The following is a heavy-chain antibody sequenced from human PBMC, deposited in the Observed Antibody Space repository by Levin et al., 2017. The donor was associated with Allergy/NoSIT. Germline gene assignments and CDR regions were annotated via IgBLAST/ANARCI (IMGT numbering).Heavy chain of an antibody. CDR3: AKGRGRGYSGYDQSY. CDR1: GFTFSSYA. CDR2: ISGSGGST. Sequence: GGSLRLSCAASGFTFSSYAMSWVRQAPGKGLEWVSAISGSGGSTYYADSVKGRFTISRDNSKNTLYLQMNSLRAEDTAVYYCAKGRGRGYSGYDQSYWGQGTLVTVSS. V-gene: IGHV3-23*01. J-gene: IGHJ4*02. D-gene: IGHD5-12*01.